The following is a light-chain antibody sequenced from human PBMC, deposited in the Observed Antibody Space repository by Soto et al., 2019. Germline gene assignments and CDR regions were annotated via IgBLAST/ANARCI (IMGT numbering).Light chain of an antibody. CDR3: QQYNDWGSLT. J-gene: IGKJ4*01. V-gene: IGKV3-15*01. CDR2: GAS. CDR1: QSVHTN. Sequence: KVMTQSPATLSVSPGERVTLSCRASQSVHTNLAWYQQKPGRAPRLLIYGASTRVTGIPARFSGSGSGTEFSLTISSLQSEDFAVYFCQQYNDWGSLTFGGGTKVEL.